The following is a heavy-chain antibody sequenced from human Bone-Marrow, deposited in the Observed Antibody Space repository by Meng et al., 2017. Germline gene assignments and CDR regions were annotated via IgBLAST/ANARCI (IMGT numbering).Heavy chain of an antibody. J-gene: IGHJ4*02. CDR1: GGSISSGGYY. Sequence: QVPLQGSGPGLGKPSQTLSLTFTVSGGSISSGGYYWSWIRQHPGKGLEWIGYIYYSGSTYYNPSLKSLVTISVDTSKNQFSLKLSSVTAADTAVYYCARWAPSSRTFDYWGQGTLVTVSS. CDR3: ARWAPSSRTFDY. D-gene: IGHD6-13*01. CDR2: IYYSGST. V-gene: IGHV4-31*01.